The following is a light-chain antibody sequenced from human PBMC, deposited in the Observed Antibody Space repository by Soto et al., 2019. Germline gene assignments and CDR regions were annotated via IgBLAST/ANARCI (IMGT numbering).Light chain of an antibody. Sequence: EIVMTQSPATLSVSPGERATLSCRASQSVSSNLAWYQQKPGQAPRLLIYGASTRATGIPARFSGSGSETEFTLTISSLQSEDFAVYYCQQYNNWPQTFGQGTKVEIK. CDR2: GAS. V-gene: IGKV3-15*01. CDR1: QSVSSN. J-gene: IGKJ1*01. CDR3: QQYNNWPQT.